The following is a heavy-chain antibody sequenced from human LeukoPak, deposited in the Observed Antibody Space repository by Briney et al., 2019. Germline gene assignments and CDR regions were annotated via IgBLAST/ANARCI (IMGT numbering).Heavy chain of an antibody. J-gene: IGHJ4*02. Sequence: ASVTVSLTASGYTFTSYYMHWVRQAPGQGLEWMGIINPSGGGTSYAQKFQGRVTMTRDTSTSTVYMELRSLRSHDTAVYYCARDSVVVAATSFDYWGQGTLVTVSS. V-gene: IGHV1-46*01. D-gene: IGHD2-15*01. CDR3: ARDSVVVAATSFDY. CDR1: GYTFTSYY. CDR2: INPSGGGT.